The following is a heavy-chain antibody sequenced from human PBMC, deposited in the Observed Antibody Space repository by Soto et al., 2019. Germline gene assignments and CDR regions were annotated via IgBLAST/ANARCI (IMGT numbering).Heavy chain of an antibody. CDR1: GGSFSGYY. CDR3: ARGRGIAAAGTSGFYFDY. Sequence: SETLSLTCAVYGGSFSGYYWSWIRQPPGKGLEWIGEINHSGSTNYNPSLKSRVTISVDTSKNQFSLKLSSVTAADTAVYYCARGRGIAAAGTSGFYFDYWGQGTLVTVSS. J-gene: IGHJ4*02. V-gene: IGHV4-34*01. D-gene: IGHD6-13*01. CDR2: INHSGST.